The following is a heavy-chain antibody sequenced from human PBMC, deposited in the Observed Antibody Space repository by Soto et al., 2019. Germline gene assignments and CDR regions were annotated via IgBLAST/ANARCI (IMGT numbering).Heavy chain of an antibody. Sequence: SETLSLTCTVSGGSSSRSSYYWGWNRQPPGKGLEWIGSIYYSGSTYYNPSLKSRVTISVDTSKNQFSLKLSSVTAADTATYYCARIHRYGGRGVDFDYWGQGTLVTVSS. D-gene: IGHD2-15*01. CDR3: ARIHRYGGRGVDFDY. CDR1: GGSSSRSSYY. V-gene: IGHV4-39*01. CDR2: IYYSGST. J-gene: IGHJ4*02.